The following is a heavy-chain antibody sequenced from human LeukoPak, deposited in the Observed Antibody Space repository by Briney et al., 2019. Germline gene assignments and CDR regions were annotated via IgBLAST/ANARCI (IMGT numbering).Heavy chain of an antibody. CDR2: IYYSGST. CDR3: ARRIGDAFDI. CDR1: GGSISSYY. V-gene: IGHV4-59*08. Sequence: SETLSLTCTVSGGSISSYYWSWIRQPPGKGLEWIGYIYYSGSTNYNPSLKSRVTISVDTSKNQFSLKLSSVTAADTAVYYCARRIGDAFDIWGQGTTVTVSS. D-gene: IGHD2-15*01. J-gene: IGHJ3*02.